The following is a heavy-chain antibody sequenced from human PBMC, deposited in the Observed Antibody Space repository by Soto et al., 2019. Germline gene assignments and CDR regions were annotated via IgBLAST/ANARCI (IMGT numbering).Heavy chain of an antibody. J-gene: IGHJ5*02. D-gene: IGHD4-17*01. V-gene: IGHV4-30-2*02. CDR2: IYHSGST. Sequence: PSETKSLTYAVSDGYISSGGYSWSWIRQPPGKGLEWIGYIYHSGSTYYNPSLKSRVTISVDTSKNQFSLKLSSVTAADTAVYYCAKLTWADYGGIFDPWGQGTLVTVSS. CDR3: AKLTWADYGGIFDP. CDR1: DGYISSGGYS.